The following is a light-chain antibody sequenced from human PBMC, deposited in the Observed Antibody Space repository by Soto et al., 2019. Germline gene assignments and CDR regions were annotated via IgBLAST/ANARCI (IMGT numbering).Light chain of an antibody. CDR2: DTS. V-gene: IGKV1-27*01. J-gene: IGKJ3*01. Sequence: DIQMTQSPSSLSASVGDRVTITCRASQDIRNYLAWYQQKPGKVPKLLIYDTSTLQSGVPSRFSGSGSGTDFTLTISSLQPEDIATYYCQKYNSAPRAFGPGTKVDLK. CDR1: QDIRNY. CDR3: QKYNSAPRA.